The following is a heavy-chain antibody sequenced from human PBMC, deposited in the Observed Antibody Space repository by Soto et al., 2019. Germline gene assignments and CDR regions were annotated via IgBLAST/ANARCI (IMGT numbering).Heavy chain of an antibody. CDR1: GFTFSSYG. J-gene: IGHJ1*01. Sequence: TGRSLRLSCAASGFTFSSYGMHWVRQAPGKGLEWVAVIWYDGSNKYYADSVKGRFTISRDNSKNTLYLQMNSLRAEDTAVYYCARDYYDSSGFTLGRHWGQGTLVTVSS. V-gene: IGHV3-33*01. D-gene: IGHD3-22*01. CDR3: ARDYYDSSGFTLGRH. CDR2: IWYDGSNK.